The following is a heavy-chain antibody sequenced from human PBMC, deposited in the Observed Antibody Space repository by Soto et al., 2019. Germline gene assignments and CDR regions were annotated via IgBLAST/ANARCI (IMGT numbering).Heavy chain of an antibody. V-gene: IGHV3-53*01. CDR3: ARGWQSAFDV. CDR2: IYRGGAT. CDR1: VFTVSDNY. J-gene: IGHJ3*01. Sequence: GSLRLSCVASVFTVSDNYISWVRQAPGKGLEWVSVIYRGGATYYAGSVTGRFTISRDNSVHLQMNSLKTEDTAIYYCARGWQSAFDVWGQGTMVTVSS. D-gene: IGHD6-13*01.